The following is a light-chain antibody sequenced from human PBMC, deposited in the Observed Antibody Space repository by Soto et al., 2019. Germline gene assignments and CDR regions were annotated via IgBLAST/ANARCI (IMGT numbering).Light chain of an antibody. V-gene: IGLV2-14*01. CDR2: EVR. CDR1: MRDVGAYNL. J-gene: IGLJ3*02. CDR3: SAYTARSTLV. Sequence: QSVLTQPASVSGSAGQSITISCSGTMRDVGAYNLVSWYQQHPGTAPKLIIYEVRNRPSGISSRFSGSRSGNTASLTISGLQSEDDGHYYCSAYTARSTLVFGVGTKVTV.